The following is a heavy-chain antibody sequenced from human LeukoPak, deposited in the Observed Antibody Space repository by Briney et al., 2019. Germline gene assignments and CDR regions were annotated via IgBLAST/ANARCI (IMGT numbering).Heavy chain of an antibody. CDR2: IIPIFGTA. Sequence: GSSVKVSCKASGGTFSSYAISWVRQAPGQGLEWMGGIIPIFGTANYAQKFQGRVTITTDESTSTAYMELSSLRSEDTAVYYGARAEPADDFWSGYQLDYWGQGTLVNVSS. CDR3: ARAEPADDFWSGYQLDY. J-gene: IGHJ4*02. CDR1: GGTFSSYA. D-gene: IGHD3-3*01. V-gene: IGHV1-69*05.